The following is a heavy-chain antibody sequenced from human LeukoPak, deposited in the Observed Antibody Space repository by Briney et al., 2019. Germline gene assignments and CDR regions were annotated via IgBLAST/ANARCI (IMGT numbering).Heavy chain of an antibody. V-gene: IGHV4-34*01. CDR3: ARGVLYYYGMDV. J-gene: IGHJ6*02. Sequence: SETLSLTCAVYGGSFSGYYWSWIRQPPGKGLEWIGEINHSGSTNYNPSLKSRVTISVDTSKNQFSLKLSSVTAADTAVYYCARGVLYYYGMDVWGQRTTVTVSS. CDR2: INHSGST. CDR1: GGSFSGYY.